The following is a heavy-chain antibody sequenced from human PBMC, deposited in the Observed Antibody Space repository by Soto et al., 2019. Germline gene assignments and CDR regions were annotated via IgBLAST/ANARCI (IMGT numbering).Heavy chain of an antibody. V-gene: IGHV3-21*01. J-gene: IGHJ3*02. CDR2: ISSSSSYI. Sequence: ESGGGLVKPGGSLRLSCAASGFTFSSYSMNWVRQAPGKGLECVSSISSSSSYIYYADSVKGRFTISRDNAKNSLYLQMNSLRAEDTAVYYCASYCSGGSCYSVNDAFDIWGQGTMVTVSS. D-gene: IGHD2-15*01. CDR1: GFTFSSYS. CDR3: ASYCSGGSCYSVNDAFDI.